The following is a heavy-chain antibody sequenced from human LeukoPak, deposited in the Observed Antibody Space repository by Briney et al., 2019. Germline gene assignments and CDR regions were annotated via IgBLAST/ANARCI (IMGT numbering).Heavy chain of an antibody. CDR3: AGKYYDFWSGYYIFDY. V-gene: IGHV4-39*01. D-gene: IGHD3-3*01. J-gene: IGHJ4*02. Sequence: SETLSLTCTVSGGSIGSSSYDWGWIRQPPGKGLEWIVSIYYSGSTYYNPSLKSRVTISVDTSKNQFSLKLGSVTAADTAVYYCAGKYYDFWSGYYIFDYWGQGTLVTVSS. CDR1: GGSIGSSSYD. CDR2: IYYSGST.